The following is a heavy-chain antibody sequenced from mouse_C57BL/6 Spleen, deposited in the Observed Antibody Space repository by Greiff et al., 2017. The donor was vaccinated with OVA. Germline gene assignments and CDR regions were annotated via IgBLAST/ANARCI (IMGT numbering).Heavy chain of an antibody. V-gene: IGHV1-82*01. CDR1: GYAFSSSW. CDR2: IYPGDGDT. D-gene: IGHD2-5*01. Sequence: VQLQQSGPELVKPGASVKISCKASGYAFSSSWMNWVKQRPGKGLEWIGRIYPGDGDTNYNGKFKGKATLTADKSSSTAYMQLSSLTSEYSAVYFCARYSNYWYFDVWGTGTTVTVSS. CDR3: ARYSNYWYFDV. J-gene: IGHJ1*03.